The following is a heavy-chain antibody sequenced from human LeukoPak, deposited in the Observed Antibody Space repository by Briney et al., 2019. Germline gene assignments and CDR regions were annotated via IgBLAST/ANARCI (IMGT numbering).Heavy chain of an antibody. CDR3: ARVIPTSIGGNWFDP. CDR1: GFTFDDYA. J-gene: IGHJ5*02. CDR2: ISWNSGSI. Sequence: GGSLRLSCAASGFTFDDYAMHWVRQAPGKGLEWVSGISWNSGSIGYADSVKGRFTISRDNAKNSLYLQMNSLRAEDTALYYCARVIPTSIGGNWFDPWGQGTLVTVSS. D-gene: IGHD2-2*02. V-gene: IGHV3-9*01.